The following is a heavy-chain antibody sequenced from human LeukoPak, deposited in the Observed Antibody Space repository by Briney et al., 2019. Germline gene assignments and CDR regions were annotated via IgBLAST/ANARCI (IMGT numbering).Heavy chain of an antibody. V-gene: IGHV1-2*02. CDR1: GYTFTGYY. J-gene: IGHJ4*02. Sequence: GASMKVSCKASGYTFTGYYMHWVRQAPGQGLEWMGWINPNSGGTNYAQKFQGRVTMTRDTSISTAYMELSRLRSDDTAVYYCARTMIAAAGIDYWGQGTLVTVSS. CDR2: INPNSGGT. D-gene: IGHD6-13*01. CDR3: ARTMIAAAGIDY.